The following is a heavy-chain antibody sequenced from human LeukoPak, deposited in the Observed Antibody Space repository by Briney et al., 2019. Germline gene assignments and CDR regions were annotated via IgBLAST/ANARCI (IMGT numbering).Heavy chain of an antibody. CDR3: ARVKYYDSSGYSK. D-gene: IGHD3-22*01. V-gene: IGHV3-21*01. CDR2: ISSSSSYI. J-gene: IGHJ4*02. Sequence: PGGSLRLSCAASGFTFSSYSMNWARQAPGKGLEWVSSISSSSSYIYYADSVKGRFTISRDNAKNSLFLQMNSLRAEDTAVYYCARVKYYDSSGYSKWGQGTLVTVSS. CDR1: GFTFSSYS.